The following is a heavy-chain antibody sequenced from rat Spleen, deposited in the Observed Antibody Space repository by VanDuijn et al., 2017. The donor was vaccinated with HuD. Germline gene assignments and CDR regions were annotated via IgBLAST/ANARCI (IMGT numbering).Heavy chain of an antibody. CDR1: GFTFNNYW. CDR3: ITDYGGYGDLFDY. V-gene: IGHV5-31*01. J-gene: IGHJ2*01. Sequence: EVQLVESGGGLVQPGRSLKLSCVASGFTFNNYWMTWIRQAPGKGLEWVASISADGVNTYYPDSVKGRFTISRANSENTVYLQMNSLRSEDTATYYCITDYGGYGDLFDYWGQGVMVTVSS. CDR2: ISADGVNT. D-gene: IGHD1-11*01.